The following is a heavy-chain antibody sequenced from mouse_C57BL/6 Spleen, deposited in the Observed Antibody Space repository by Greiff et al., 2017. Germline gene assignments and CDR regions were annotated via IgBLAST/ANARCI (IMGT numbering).Heavy chain of an antibody. J-gene: IGHJ4*01. Sequence: VQLKESGAELVKPGASVKLSCKASGYNFTEYTIHWVKQRSGQGLEWIGWFYPGSGSTKYNEKFKDKATLTADKSSSTVYMELSRLTSDDSAVYLCARHEDFLYNNWDAMDCWGQGTSVTVSS. CDR1: GYNFTEYT. CDR3: ARHEDFLYNNWDAMDC. CDR2: FYPGSGST. V-gene: IGHV1-62-2*01. D-gene: IGHD4-1*01.